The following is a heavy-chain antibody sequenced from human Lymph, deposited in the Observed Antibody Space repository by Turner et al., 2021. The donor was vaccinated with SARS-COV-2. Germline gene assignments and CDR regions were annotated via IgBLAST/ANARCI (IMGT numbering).Heavy chain of an antibody. CDR3: ARDFREGAFDI. D-gene: IGHD3-10*01. CDR1: GFTFSSYG. J-gene: IGHJ3*02. Sequence: RSLRLSCAASGFTFSSYGMHWVRQAPGKGLEWVAVISYDGSNKKYADPVKGRFTISRDNSKNTLYLQMNSLRAEDTAVYYCARDFREGAFDIWGQGTMVTISS. V-gene: IGHV3-30*03. CDR2: ISYDGSNK.